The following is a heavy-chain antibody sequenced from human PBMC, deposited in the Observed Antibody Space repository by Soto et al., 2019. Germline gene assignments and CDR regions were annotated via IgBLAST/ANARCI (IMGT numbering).Heavy chain of an antibody. CDR3: ARGKGMEENYFYYGLDI. J-gene: IGHJ6*02. D-gene: IGHD1-1*01. CDR1: GYTFSTYG. V-gene: IGHV1-3*01. CDR2: LNGGTGQT. Sequence: ASVKVSCKASGYTFSTYGMHWVRQAPGQSLEWMGWLNGGTGQTRYSQRFQDRVIITRDTSASTGYMELSSLRSEDTAVYYCARGKGMEENYFYYGLDIWCQGTTVTVSS.